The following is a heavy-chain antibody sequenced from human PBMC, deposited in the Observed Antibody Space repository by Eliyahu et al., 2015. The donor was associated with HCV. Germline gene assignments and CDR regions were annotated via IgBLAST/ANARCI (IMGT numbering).Heavy chain of an antibody. V-gene: IGHV3-15*01. J-gene: IGHJ6*03. CDR3: TTGAPGGFDYYLDV. CDR1: GFTXSXAW. CDR2: IKSKTDGGTT. Sequence: EVQLVESGGGLVKPGGSLXXSCAASGFTXSXAWMSWVRQASGEGVEWIGRIKSKTDGGTTDYAAPVKGRFTISRDDSKSTLYLQMNSLKTEDTAVYYCTTGAPGGFDYYLDVWGQGTTVTVSS. D-gene: IGHD3-10*01.